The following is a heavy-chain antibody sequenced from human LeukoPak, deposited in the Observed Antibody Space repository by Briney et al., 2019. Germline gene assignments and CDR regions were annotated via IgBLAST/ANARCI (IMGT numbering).Heavy chain of an antibody. CDR2: INPNSGGR. Sequence: GASVTVSCKASGYTFTGYYVHWVRRAPGQGLEWIGWINPNSGGRKYAQKFQDRVTLTRDTSISTAYMEVSGLRSDDTVVYYCARDLRGKDDYWGQGTLVTVSS. CDR1: GYTFTGYY. D-gene: IGHD1-26*01. J-gene: IGHJ4*02. V-gene: IGHV1-2*02. CDR3: ARDLRGKDDY.